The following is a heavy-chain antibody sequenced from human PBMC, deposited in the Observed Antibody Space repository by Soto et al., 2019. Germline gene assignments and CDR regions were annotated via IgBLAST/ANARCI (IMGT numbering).Heavy chain of an antibody. CDR2: ISSHDGST. J-gene: IGHJ6*02. V-gene: IGHV1-18*04. Sequence: ASVKVSCKASGYTFNNYGISWVRQAPGQGLEWVGWISSHDGSTKYAQKVQGRVTLTTDISTSTGYMELRSLRSDDTAVYYCARRSFGVVLLDYFYGLDVWGQGTTVTVSS. CDR3: ARRSFGVVLLDYFYGLDV. D-gene: IGHD3-3*01. CDR1: GYTFNNYG.